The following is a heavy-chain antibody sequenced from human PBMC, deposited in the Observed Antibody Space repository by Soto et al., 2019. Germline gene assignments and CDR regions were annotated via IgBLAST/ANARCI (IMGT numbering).Heavy chain of an antibody. CDR2: IYHSGST. J-gene: IGHJ4*02. Sequence: SETLSLTCAVSGGSISSSNWWSWVRQPPGKGLEWIGEIYHSGSTNYNPSLKSRVTISVDKSKNQFSLKLSSVTAADTAVYYCASVTYTSWGLYFDYWGQGTLVTVSS. V-gene: IGHV4-4*02. D-gene: IGHD2-2*01. CDR3: ASVTYTSWGLYFDY. CDR1: GGSISSSNW.